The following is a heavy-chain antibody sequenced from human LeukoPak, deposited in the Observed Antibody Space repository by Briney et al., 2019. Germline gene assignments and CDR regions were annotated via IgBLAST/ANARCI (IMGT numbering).Heavy chain of an antibody. CDR1: GFTFTNAW. Sequence: PGGSLRLSCAVSGFTFTNAWMSWVRQAPGKGLEWVSGISWNSGSIGYADSVKGRFTISRDNAKNSLYLQMNSLRAEDTALYYCAKDMTYDSSGLPEYWGQGTLVTVSS. D-gene: IGHD3-22*01. CDR3: AKDMTYDSSGLPEY. J-gene: IGHJ4*02. CDR2: ISWNSGSI. V-gene: IGHV3-9*01.